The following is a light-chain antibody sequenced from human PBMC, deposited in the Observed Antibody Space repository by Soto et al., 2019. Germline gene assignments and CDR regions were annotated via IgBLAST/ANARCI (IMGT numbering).Light chain of an antibody. CDR2: DVS. CDR3: CSYAGSYTWV. Sequence: QSALTQPRSVSGSPGQSVTISCTGTSSDVGDYNYVSWDQQHPGKAPKLMIYDVSERPSGVPARFSGSKSGNTASLTISGLQAEDEAAYYCCSYAGSYTWVFGGGTKLTVL. V-gene: IGLV2-11*01. CDR1: SSDVGDYNY. J-gene: IGLJ3*02.